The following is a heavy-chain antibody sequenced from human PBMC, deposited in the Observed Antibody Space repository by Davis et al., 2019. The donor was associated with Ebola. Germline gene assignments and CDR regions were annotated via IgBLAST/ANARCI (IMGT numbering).Heavy chain of an antibody. V-gene: IGHV3-30*04. D-gene: IGHD1-26*01. CDR3: VKDTSNIWFDI. CDR1: GFTFDTYT. CDR2: VSFDGSDK. J-gene: IGHJ3*02. Sequence: GESLKISCAASGFTFDTYTMHWVRQAPGKGPEWVAVVSFDGSDKYYADSVKGRFTISRDNSKNTLYLQMNGLRVEDTAIYFCVKDTSNIWFDIWGQGTMVTVSS.